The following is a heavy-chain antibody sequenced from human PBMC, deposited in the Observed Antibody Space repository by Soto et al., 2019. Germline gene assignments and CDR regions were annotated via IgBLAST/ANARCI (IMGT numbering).Heavy chain of an antibody. CDR2: IYPGDSDT. Sequence: ETLSLTCTVSGGSISSYYWSWIRQPPGKGLEWMGIIYPGDSDTRYSPSFQGQVTISADKSISTAYLQWSSLKASDTAMYYCARLTTDYDILPGNLFDPWGKGTLVTVAS. CDR1: GGSISSYY. J-gene: IGHJ5*02. CDR3: ARLTTDYDILPGNLFDP. V-gene: IGHV5-51*01. D-gene: IGHD3-9*01.